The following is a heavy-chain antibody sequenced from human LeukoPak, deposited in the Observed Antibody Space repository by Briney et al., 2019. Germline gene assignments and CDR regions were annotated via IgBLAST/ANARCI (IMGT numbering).Heavy chain of an antibody. Sequence: QAGGSLRLSCAASGFTFSSYAMSWVRQAPGKGLEWVSAISGSGGSTYYADSVKGRFTISRDNSKNTLYLQMNSLRAEDTAVYYCAKAPHYYDSSYFDYWGQGTLVTVSS. D-gene: IGHD3-22*01. J-gene: IGHJ4*02. CDR1: GFTFSSYA. CDR2: ISGSGGST. CDR3: AKAPHYYDSSYFDY. V-gene: IGHV3-23*01.